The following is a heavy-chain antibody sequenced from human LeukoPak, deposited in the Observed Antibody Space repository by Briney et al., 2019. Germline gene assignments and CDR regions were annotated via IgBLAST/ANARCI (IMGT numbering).Heavy chain of an antibody. CDR3: ARVFLEWLLPDY. D-gene: IGHD3-3*01. CDR1: GYTFTGYY. V-gene: IGHV1-2*02. CDR2: INPNSGGT. J-gene: IGHJ4*02. Sequence: ASVKVSCKASGYTFTGYYMHWVRQAPGQGLEWMGWINPNSGGTNYAQKFQGRVNMTRDTSISTAYMELSRLRSDDTAVYYCARVFLEWLLPDYWGQGTLVTVSS.